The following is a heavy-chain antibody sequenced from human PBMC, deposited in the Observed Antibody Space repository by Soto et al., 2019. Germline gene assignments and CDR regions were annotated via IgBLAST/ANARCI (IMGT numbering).Heavy chain of an antibody. Sequence: SVKVSCKASGGTFSSYAISWVRQAPGQGLEWMGGIIPIFGTANYAQKFQGRVTITADESTSTAYMELSSLRSEDTAVYYCARGAFCPKDLWFGAYGMDVWGQGTTVTVSS. V-gene: IGHV1-69*13. CDR3: ARGAFCPKDLWFGAYGMDV. J-gene: IGHJ6*02. CDR1: GGTFSSYA. CDR2: IIPIFGTA. D-gene: IGHD3-10*01.